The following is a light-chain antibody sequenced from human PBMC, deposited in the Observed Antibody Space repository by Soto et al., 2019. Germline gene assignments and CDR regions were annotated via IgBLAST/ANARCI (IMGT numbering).Light chain of an antibody. V-gene: IGKV3-11*01. CDR2: GAS. CDR3: QQRDTWPRT. J-gene: IGKJ2*01. CDR1: QSVSSY. Sequence: EIVLTQSPATLSLSPGERATLSCRASQSVSSYLAWYQHKPGQAPRLLIYGASNRATDIPARFSGRGSGTDFTLTISSLESGDSAVYYCQQRDTWPRTFGQGTKLEIK.